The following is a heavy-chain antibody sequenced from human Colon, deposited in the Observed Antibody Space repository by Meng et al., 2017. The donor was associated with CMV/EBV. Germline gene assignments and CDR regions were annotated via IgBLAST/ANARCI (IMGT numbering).Heavy chain of an antibody. Sequence: QLHVVQLGSWVQKLGASLKFACKTSGYTFSDYHIHWVRQAPVQGLEWMGWINSNSGATDYAHKFQGRFTMTRDTSITTVYMELSSLRSDDTAVYYCARGPSGSRVPFDYWGQGSLVTVSS. CDR1: GYTFSDYH. CDR3: ARGPSGSRVPFDY. D-gene: IGHD1-26*01. V-gene: IGHV1-2*02. CDR2: INSNSGAT. J-gene: IGHJ4*02.